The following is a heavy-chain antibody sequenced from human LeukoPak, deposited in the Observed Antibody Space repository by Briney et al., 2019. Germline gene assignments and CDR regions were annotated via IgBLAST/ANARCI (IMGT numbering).Heavy chain of an antibody. CDR3: ARDGCSSTSCYGRGWFDP. D-gene: IGHD2-2*01. V-gene: IGHV4-30-4*01. J-gene: IGHJ5*02. CDR2: IYYSGST. Sequence: SETLSLTCTVSGGSISSGDYYWSWIRQPPGKGLEWIGYIYYSGSTYYNPPLKSRVTISVDTSKNQFSLKLSSVTAADTAVCYCARDGCSSTSCYGRGWFDPWGQGTLVTVSS. CDR1: GGSISSGDYY.